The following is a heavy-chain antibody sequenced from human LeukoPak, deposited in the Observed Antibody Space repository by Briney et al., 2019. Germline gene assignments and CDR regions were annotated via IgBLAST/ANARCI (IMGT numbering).Heavy chain of an antibody. CDR1: GVSISGVY. CDR2: VHTSGSI. V-gene: IGHV4-4*09. Sequence: SETLSLTCTVSGVSISGVYWSWIRQPPRQRLEWVGYVHTSGSIASNPSLKNRLTFSIDTSKNQVSLRLSSVTAADTAMYYCARRRGGFGEGEFDYWGQGTPVTVST. CDR3: ARRRGGFGEGEFDY. J-gene: IGHJ4*02. D-gene: IGHD3-16*01.